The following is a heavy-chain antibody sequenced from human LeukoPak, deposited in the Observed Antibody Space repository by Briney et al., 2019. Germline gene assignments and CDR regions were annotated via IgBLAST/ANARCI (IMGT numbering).Heavy chain of an antibody. Sequence: SETLSLTCAVNGGSFSGYFWSWIRQPPGKGLEWIGEIHHSGKTNYNPSLKSRVTISVDTSKNQLSLKLSSVTGADTAVYYCARTIEYYYDRSGYYSNWSDPWGQGTLVTVSS. CDR2: IHHSGKT. CDR3: ARTIEYYYDRSGYYSNWSDP. D-gene: IGHD3-22*01. J-gene: IGHJ5*02. V-gene: IGHV4-34*01. CDR1: GGSFSGYF.